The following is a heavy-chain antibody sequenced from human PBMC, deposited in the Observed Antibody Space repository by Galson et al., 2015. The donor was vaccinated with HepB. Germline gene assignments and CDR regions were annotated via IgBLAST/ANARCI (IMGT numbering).Heavy chain of an antibody. J-gene: IGHJ3*02. CDR1: GFTFSSYS. CDR3: ARDQSSPHGFDI. CDR2: ISSSSSTI. V-gene: IGHV3-48*01. D-gene: IGHD6-13*01. Sequence: SLRLSCAASGFTFSSYSMNWVRQAPGKGLEWVSYISSSSSTIYYADSVKGRFTISRGNAKNSLYLQMNSLRAEDTAEYYCARDQSSPHGFDIWGQGTMVTVSS.